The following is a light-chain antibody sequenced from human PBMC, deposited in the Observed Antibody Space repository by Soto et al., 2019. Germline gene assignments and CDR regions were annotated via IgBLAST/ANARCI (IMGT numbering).Light chain of an antibody. CDR1: QSISDH. CDR2: AAS. CDR3: HQSYITPYT. V-gene: IGKV1-39*01. J-gene: IGKJ2*01. Sequence: DIQMTQSPSSLSASVGDTVTITCRASQSISDHLNWYQQKGGKVPKLLIYAASNLYSGAPSRFSGSGSETDFAHTISNLQPEDFATCYCHQSYITPYTFGQGTRLEIK.